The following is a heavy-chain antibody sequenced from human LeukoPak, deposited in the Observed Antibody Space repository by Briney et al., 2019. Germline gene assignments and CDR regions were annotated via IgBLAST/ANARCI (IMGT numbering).Heavy chain of an antibody. J-gene: IGHJ4*02. D-gene: IGHD1-1*01. CDR3: ARAWARTGHDY. Sequence: GSSVKVSCKASGGTFSSYAISWVRQAPGQGLEWMGRIIPILGIANYAQKFQGRVTITADKSTSTAYMELSSLRSEDTAVYYCARAWARTGHDYWGQGTLVTVSS. CDR1: GGTFSSYA. V-gene: IGHV1-69*04. CDR2: IIPILGIA.